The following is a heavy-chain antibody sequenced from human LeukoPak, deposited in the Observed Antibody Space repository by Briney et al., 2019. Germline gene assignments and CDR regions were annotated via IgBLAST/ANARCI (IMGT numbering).Heavy chain of an antibody. Sequence: GGSLRLSCAASGFTFSGSAMHWVRQAPGKGLEWVGRIRSKANSYATAYAASVKGRFTISRDDSKNTAYLQMNSLKTEDTAVYYCTRRLADSSGSLDYWGQGTLVTVSS. CDR3: TRRLADSSGSLDY. J-gene: IGHJ4*02. D-gene: IGHD3-22*01. CDR2: IRSKANSYAT. CDR1: GFTFSGSA. V-gene: IGHV3-73*01.